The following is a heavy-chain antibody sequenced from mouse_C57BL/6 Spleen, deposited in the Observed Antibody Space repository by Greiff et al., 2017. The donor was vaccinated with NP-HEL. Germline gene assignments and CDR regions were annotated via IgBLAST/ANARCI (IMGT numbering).Heavy chain of an antibody. V-gene: IGHV1-53*01. CDR2: INPSNGGT. J-gene: IGHJ3*01. D-gene: IGHD3-2*02. CDR3: ARPGTAQATFAY. Sequence: QVQLQQPGTELVKPGAPVKLSCKASGYTFTSYWMHWVKQRPGQGLEWIGNINPSNGGTNYNEKFKSKATLTVDKSSSTAYMQLSSLTSEDSAVYYCARPGTAQATFAYWGQGTLVTVSA. CDR1: GYTFTSYW.